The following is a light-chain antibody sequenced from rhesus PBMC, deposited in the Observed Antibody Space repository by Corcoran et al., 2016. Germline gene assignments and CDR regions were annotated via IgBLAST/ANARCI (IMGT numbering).Light chain of an antibody. J-gene: IGKJ2*01. CDR3: LQDYTTPYS. V-gene: IGKV1-22*01. CDR2: KAS. Sequence: DIQMTQSPSSLSASVGDTVTITCQVSQSISSWLAWYQQKPGKAPNLLLYKASNLQSGVPSRFSGSGSGTDFTLTISSLQPEDFATYYCLQDYTTPYSFGQGTKVEIK. CDR1: QSISSW.